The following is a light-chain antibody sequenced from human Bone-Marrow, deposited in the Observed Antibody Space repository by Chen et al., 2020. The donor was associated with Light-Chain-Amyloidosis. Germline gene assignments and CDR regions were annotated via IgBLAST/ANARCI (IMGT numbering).Light chain of an antibody. Sequence: SYELTQPPSVSVSPGPSARITCSGDGLPTKYAYWYQQKPGQAPGLAIHRDTERPAGISERFSGSSSGTTATLTISGVQAEDEADYHCQSADSSGTYEGIFGGGTKLTVL. V-gene: IGLV3-25*03. J-gene: IGLJ2*01. CDR2: RDT. CDR1: GLPTKY. CDR3: QSADSSGTYEGI.